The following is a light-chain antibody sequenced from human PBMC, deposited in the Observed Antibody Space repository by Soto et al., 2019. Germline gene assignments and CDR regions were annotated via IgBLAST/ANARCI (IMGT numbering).Light chain of an antibody. CDR3: SSYAGSNNYV. Sequence: QSALTQPPSASGSPGQSVTISCTGTSSDVGAYNYVSWYQQHPGKAPKLMIYEVAKRPSGVPDRFSGSKSGNTASLTVSGLQAEDEADYFSSSYAGSNNYVFGTGTQLTVL. V-gene: IGLV2-8*01. CDR1: SSDVGAYNY. CDR2: EVA. J-gene: IGLJ1*01.